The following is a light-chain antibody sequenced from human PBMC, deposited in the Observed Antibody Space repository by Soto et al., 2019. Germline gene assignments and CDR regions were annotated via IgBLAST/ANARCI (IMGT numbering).Light chain of an antibody. CDR1: QSVSSSY. Sequence: EIVLTQSPGTLSLSPGERATISCRASQSVSSSYLAWYQQKPGQAPRLLMYGASTRAAGIPERFRGSGSGTDFTLTISRLEPEDFAVYSCQQYGDSSFTFGQGTKLEIK. CDR3: QQYGDSSFT. V-gene: IGKV3-20*01. CDR2: GAS. J-gene: IGKJ2*01.